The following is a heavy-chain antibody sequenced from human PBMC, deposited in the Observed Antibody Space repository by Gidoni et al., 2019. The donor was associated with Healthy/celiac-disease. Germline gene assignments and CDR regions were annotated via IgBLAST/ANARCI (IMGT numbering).Heavy chain of an antibody. V-gene: IGHV2-5*01. CDR1: GFSLSTSGVG. CDR2: IYWNDDK. J-gene: IGHJ4*02. D-gene: IGHD3-3*01. CDR3: AHIGDPNGVVNHFDY. Sequence: QITLKESGPTLVKPTQTLTLTCTFSGFSLSTSGVGVGWIRQPPGKALEWLALIYWNDDKRYSPSLKSRLTITKDTSKNQVVLTMTNMDPVDTATYYCAHIGDPNGVVNHFDYWGQGTLVTVSS.